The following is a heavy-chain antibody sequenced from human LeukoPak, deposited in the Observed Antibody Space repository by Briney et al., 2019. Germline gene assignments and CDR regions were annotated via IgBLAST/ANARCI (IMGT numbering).Heavy chain of an antibody. Sequence: PSETLSLTCTVSGGSISSYYWSWIRQPPGKGLEWIGYIYSSGSTSYNPSLRSRVTLSVDTSKNQFSLKLGSVTAADTAVYYCARVAARDNYYYYYMDVWGKGTTVTVSS. CDR3: ARVAARDNYYYYYMDV. J-gene: IGHJ6*03. D-gene: IGHD6-6*01. V-gene: IGHV4-59*01. CDR1: GGSISSYY. CDR2: IYSSGST.